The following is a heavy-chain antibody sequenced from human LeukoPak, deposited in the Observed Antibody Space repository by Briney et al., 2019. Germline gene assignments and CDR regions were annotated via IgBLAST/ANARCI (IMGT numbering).Heavy chain of an antibody. D-gene: IGHD4-17*01. CDR2: FDPEDGET. CDR3: ASSARWYGDEIWAFDI. Sequence: ASVKVSCKVSGYTLTELSMHWVRQAPGKGLEWMGGFDPEDGETIYAQKFQGRVTMTEDTSTDTAYMELSSLRSEDTAVYYCASSARWYGDEIWAFDIWGQGTMVTVSS. J-gene: IGHJ3*02. CDR1: GYTLTELS. V-gene: IGHV1-24*01.